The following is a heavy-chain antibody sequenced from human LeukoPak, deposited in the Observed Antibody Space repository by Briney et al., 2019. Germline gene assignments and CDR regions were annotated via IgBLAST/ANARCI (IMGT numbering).Heavy chain of an antibody. D-gene: IGHD2-2*01. CDR3: ATGGWCSSTSCSNDFYYYMDV. V-gene: IGHV1-24*01. CDR2: FHPDDGET. J-gene: IGHJ6*03. Sequence: ASVKVSCTVSGYTLTELSMHWVRQAPGKGLEWMGGFHPDDGETIYAQHFQGRVTMTEDTSTDTAYMELSSLRSEDTAVYYCATGGWCSSTSCSNDFYYYMDVWGKGTTVTISS. CDR1: GYTLTELS.